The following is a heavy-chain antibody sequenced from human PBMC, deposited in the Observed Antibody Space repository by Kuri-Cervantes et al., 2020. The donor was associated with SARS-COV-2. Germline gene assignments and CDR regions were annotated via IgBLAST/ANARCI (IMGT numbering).Heavy chain of an antibody. J-gene: IGHJ3*02. Sequence: GESLKISCAASGFTFSNAWMSWVRQAPGKGLEWVGRIKSKTDGGTTDYAAPVKGRLTISRDDSKNTLYLQMNSLKTEDTAVYYCTTGYYDYVWGSYRPDAFDIWGQGTMVTVSS. CDR1: GFTFSNAW. D-gene: IGHD3-16*02. CDR3: TTGYYDYVWGSYRPDAFDI. CDR2: IKSKTDGGTT. V-gene: IGHV3-15*01.